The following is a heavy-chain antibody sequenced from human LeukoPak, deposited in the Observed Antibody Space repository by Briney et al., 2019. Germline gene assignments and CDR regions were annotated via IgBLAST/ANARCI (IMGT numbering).Heavy chain of an antibody. J-gene: IGHJ5*02. CDR3: ARHPQIPAAPYNWFDP. CDR2: ISSNGGST. Sequence: GGSLRLSCAASGFTFSSYGMSWVRQAPGKGLEYVSAISSNGGSTYYANSVKGRFTISRDNSKNTLYLQMGSLRAEDMAVYYCARHPQIPAAPYNWFDPWGQGTLVTVSS. V-gene: IGHV3-64*01. D-gene: IGHD2-2*01. CDR1: GFTFSSYG.